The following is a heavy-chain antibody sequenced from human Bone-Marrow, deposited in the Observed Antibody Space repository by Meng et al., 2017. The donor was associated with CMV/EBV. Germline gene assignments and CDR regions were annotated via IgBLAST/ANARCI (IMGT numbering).Heavy chain of an antibody. CDR3: AEQGYSSSSSCIDY. CDR2: ISGSGGST. CDR1: GFTFSSYA. J-gene: IGHJ4*02. V-gene: IGHV3-23*01. Sequence: GESLKISCAASGFTFSSYAMSWVRQAPGKGLEWVSGISGSGGSTYYADSVKGRFTISRDNSKNTLYLEMNSLRAEDTAVYYCAEQGYSSSSSCIDYWGQGTLVTVSS. D-gene: IGHD6-6*01.